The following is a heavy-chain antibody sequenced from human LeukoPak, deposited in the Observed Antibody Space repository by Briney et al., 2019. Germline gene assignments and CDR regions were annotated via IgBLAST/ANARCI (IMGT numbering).Heavy chain of an antibody. CDR2: MWYDGSNK. Sequence: GGSLRLSCAASGFTFSSYGMHWVRQAPGKGLEWVAVMWYDGSNKYYADSVKGRFTISRDNSKNTLYLQMNSLRAEDTAVYYCARDAYYYDSSGYYSGVYFDYWGQGTLVTVSS. V-gene: IGHV3-33*01. CDR1: GFTFSSYG. CDR3: ARDAYYYDSSGYYSGVYFDY. J-gene: IGHJ4*02. D-gene: IGHD3-22*01.